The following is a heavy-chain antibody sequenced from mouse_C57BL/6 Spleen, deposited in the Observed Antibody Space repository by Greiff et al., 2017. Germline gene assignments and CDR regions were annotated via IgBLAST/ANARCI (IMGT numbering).Heavy chain of an antibody. Sequence: QVQLQQSGPELVKPGASVKLSCKASGYTFTSYDINWVKQRPGQGLEWIGWIYPRDGSTKYNEKFKGKATLTVDTSSSTAYMELHSLTSEDSAVYFCASEEAYYGKGGDYVDYWGQGTTLTVSS. CDR2: IYPRDGST. CDR3: ASEEAYYGKGGDYVDY. V-gene: IGHV1-85*01. J-gene: IGHJ2*01. CDR1: GYTFTSYD. D-gene: IGHD2-10*01.